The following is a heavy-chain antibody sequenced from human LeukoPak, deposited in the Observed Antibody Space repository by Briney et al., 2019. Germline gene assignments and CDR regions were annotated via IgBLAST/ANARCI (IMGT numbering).Heavy chain of an antibody. CDR1: VGSISTYY. CDR3: ARSERYNSGWYFYFDY. V-gene: IGHV4-59*01. D-gene: IGHD6-19*01. J-gene: IGHJ4*02. Sequence: PSETLSLTCTVSVGSISTYYWSWIRQPPGKGQEWIGYIYYSGSTNYNPSLKSRVTISVDTSKNQFSLNLSSVTAADTAVYYCARSERYNSGWYFYFDYWGQGTLVTVSS. CDR2: IYYSGST.